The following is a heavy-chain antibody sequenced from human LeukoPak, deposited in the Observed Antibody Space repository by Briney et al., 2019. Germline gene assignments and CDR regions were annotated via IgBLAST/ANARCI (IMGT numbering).Heavy chain of an antibody. D-gene: IGHD4-17*01. J-gene: IGHJ6*03. CDR2: IYYSGST. CDR3: ARSRLTVYYYYYMDV. CDR1: GGSISSHY. Sequence: SETLSLTCTVSGGSISSHYWSWIRQPPGKGLEWIGYIYYSGSTNYNPSLKSRVTISVDTSKSQFSLKLNSVTAADTAVYYCARSRLTVYYYYYMDVWGKGTTVTISS. V-gene: IGHV4-59*11.